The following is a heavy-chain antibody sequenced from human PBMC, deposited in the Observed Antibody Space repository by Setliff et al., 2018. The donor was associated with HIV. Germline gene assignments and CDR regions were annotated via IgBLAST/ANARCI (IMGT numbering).Heavy chain of an antibody. CDR1: GYMFIAYG. V-gene: IGHV1-18*01. Sequence: ASVKVSCKTSGYMFIAYGMSWVRRAPGQGLEWMGWIGPYNGRTEYAQEFQGRVSLTIDTSASTAYMELRSLRSDDTAVYYCARGGGTHSLPYFFDFWGQGTLVTVS. CDR3: ARGGGTHSLPYFFDF. J-gene: IGHJ4*02. CDR2: IGPYNGRT.